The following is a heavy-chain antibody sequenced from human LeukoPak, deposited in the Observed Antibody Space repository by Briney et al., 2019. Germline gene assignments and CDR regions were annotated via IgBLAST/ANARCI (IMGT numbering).Heavy chain of an antibody. Sequence: QPGRSLRLSCAAPGFTFSSYGMPCVRQAPGKGLEWVAVIWYDGSNKYYADSVKGRFTISRDNSKNTLYLQMNSLRAEDTAVYYCGGYSYGRWYYYYYMDIWGKGTTVTVSS. CDR1: GFTFSSYG. CDR3: GGYSYGRWYYYYYMDI. CDR2: IWYDGSNK. V-gene: IGHV3-33*01. J-gene: IGHJ6*03. D-gene: IGHD5-18*01.